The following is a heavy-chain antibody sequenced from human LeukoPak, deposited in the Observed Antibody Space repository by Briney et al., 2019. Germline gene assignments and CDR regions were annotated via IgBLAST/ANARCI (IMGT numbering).Heavy chain of an antibody. CDR2: IYHSGST. CDR1: GGSISSSNW. J-gene: IGHJ4*02. V-gene: IGHV4-4*02. D-gene: IGHD6-19*01. CDR3: ARDPFTSGWPRD. Sequence: SGTLSLTCAVSGGSISSSNWWSWVRQPPGKGLEWIGEIYHSGSTNYNPSLKSRVTISVDKSKNQFSLHLNSVTPEDTAVYYCARDPFTSGWPRDWGQGTLVTVSS.